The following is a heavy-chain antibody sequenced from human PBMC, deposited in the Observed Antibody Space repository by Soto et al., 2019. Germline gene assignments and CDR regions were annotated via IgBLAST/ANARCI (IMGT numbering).Heavy chain of an antibody. V-gene: IGHV1-2*04. Sequence: VASVKVSCKASGYTFTGYYMHWVRQAPGQGLEWMGWINPNSGGTNYAQKFQGWVTMTRDTSISTAYMELSRLRSDDTAVYYCARDGGYYYGSGSKGEANTYYYGMDVWGQGTTVTVSS. J-gene: IGHJ6*02. CDR2: INPNSGGT. CDR3: ARDGGYYYGSGSKGEANTYYYGMDV. D-gene: IGHD3-10*01. CDR1: GYTFTGYY.